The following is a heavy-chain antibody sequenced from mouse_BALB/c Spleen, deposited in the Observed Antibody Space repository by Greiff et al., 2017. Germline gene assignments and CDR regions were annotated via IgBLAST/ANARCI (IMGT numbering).Heavy chain of an antibody. Sequence: VKLMESGPGLVAPSQSLSITCTVSGFSLTSYGVHWVRQPPGKGLEWLGVIWAGGSTNYNSALMSRLSISKDNSKSQVFLKMNSLQTDDTAMYYCARDSPYYYGSSSAWFAYRGQGTLVTVSA. CDR1: GFSLTSYG. CDR3: ARDSPYYYGSSSAWFAY. J-gene: IGHJ3*01. V-gene: IGHV2-9*02. D-gene: IGHD1-1*01. CDR2: IWAGGST.